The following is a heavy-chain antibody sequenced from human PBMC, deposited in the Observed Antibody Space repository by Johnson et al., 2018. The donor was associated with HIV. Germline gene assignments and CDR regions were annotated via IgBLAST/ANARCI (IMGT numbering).Heavy chain of an antibody. CDR3: AGGRIGAFDI. Sequence: EVQLVESGGGVVLPGGSLRLSCAASGFTFSSYAMHWVRQAPGQGLEWISGISWNRGTIGYAGSVKGRFTISSDNAKNSLYLPINSLRAEDTALYYCAGGRIGAFDIWGQGTMVTVSS. V-gene: IGHV3-9*01. D-gene: IGHD2-15*01. J-gene: IGHJ3*02. CDR1: GFTFSSYA. CDR2: ISWNRGTI.